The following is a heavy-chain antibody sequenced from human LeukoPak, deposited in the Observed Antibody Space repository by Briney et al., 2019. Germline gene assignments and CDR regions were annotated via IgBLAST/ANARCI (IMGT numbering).Heavy chain of an antibody. J-gene: IGHJ4*02. CDR2: PKQDGSEK. Sequence: GGSLRLSCAASGFTFSSYCMSWVRQAPGKGLEWVANPKQDGSEKFYVESVKGRCTISRDNAKNSLYLQMNSLRAEDTAVYYCARATDSGDYSFDYWGQGTLVTVSS. D-gene: IGHD4-17*01. CDR3: ARATDSGDYSFDY. CDR1: GFTFSSYC. V-gene: IGHV3-7*03.